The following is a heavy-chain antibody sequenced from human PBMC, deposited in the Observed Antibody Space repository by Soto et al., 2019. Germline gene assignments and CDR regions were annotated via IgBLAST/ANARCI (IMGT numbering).Heavy chain of an antibody. CDR2: IYTSGST. J-gene: IGHJ4*02. D-gene: IGHD5-18*01. CDR3: ARDVGYNGRAYFDS. Sequence: PSETLSLTCAVYGGSFSGYYWSWIRQPAGKGLEWIGRIYTSGSTNYNPSLKSRVTMSVDTSKNQFSLKLSSVTAADTAVYYCARDVGYNGRAYFDSWGQGTLVTVSS. V-gene: IGHV4-4*07. CDR1: GGSFSGYY.